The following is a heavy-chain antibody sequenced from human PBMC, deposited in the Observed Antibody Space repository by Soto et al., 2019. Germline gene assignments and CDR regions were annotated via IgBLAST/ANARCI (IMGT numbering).Heavy chain of an antibody. CDR3: ARRTITTGVDYYYGMDV. D-gene: IGHD3-22*01. Sequence: QVQLVQSGAEVKKPGSSVKVSCKASGGTFSKYAINWVRQAHGQGLEWVGGIIPIFGTANYAQKFQGRVTITADESTSTAYMELSSLRSEDTAVYYCARRTITTGVDYYYGMDVWGPGTTVTVSS. J-gene: IGHJ6*02. V-gene: IGHV1-69*01. CDR1: GGTFSKYA. CDR2: IIPIFGTA.